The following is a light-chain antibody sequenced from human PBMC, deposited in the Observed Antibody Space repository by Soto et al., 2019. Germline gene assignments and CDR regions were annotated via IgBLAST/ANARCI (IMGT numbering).Light chain of an antibody. Sequence: EIVLTQSPVTLSLSPGERATLSCRASQTVSNQLAWYQQKPGQAPRLLIYDASRRVTGIPARFSGSGSGTDFTLTLSRLEPEYFAVYYCQQRAGSSTFGQGTRLEIK. CDR1: QTVSNQ. CDR2: DAS. CDR3: QQRAGSST. J-gene: IGKJ5*01. V-gene: IGKV3-11*01.